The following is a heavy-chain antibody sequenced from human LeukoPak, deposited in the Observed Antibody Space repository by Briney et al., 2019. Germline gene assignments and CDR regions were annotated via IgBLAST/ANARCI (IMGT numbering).Heavy chain of an antibody. CDR2: ISDSGANT. J-gene: IGHJ4*02. D-gene: IGHD6-19*01. Sequence: GGSLRLSCGASGFTFSNSGMNWVRQVPGKGLQWVSGISDSGANTRYADSVKGWFTISRDNSKNTLSLQMESLRAEDTAVYYCAKRAGPVAGEYYFDYWGQGTLVTVSS. CDR1: GFTFSNSG. V-gene: IGHV3-23*01. CDR3: AKRAGPVAGEYYFDY.